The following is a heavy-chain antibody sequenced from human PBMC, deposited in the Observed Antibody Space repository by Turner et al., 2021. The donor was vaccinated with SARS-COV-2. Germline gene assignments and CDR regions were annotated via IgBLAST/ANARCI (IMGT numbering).Heavy chain of an antibody. CDR2: IRQDGSEK. J-gene: IGHJ4*02. Sequence: EVQLVETGGELVQPGGSLRLSCAASGFTLSNYWMSGVRQAPGKGLEWVANIRQDGSEKEYVDSVKGRFTISRDNAKNSLYLQMNSLRVEDTAVYYCAGSGGWLLDLWGQGTLVTVSS. CDR1: GFTLSNYW. V-gene: IGHV3-7*03. CDR3: AGSGGWLLDL. D-gene: IGHD6-19*01.